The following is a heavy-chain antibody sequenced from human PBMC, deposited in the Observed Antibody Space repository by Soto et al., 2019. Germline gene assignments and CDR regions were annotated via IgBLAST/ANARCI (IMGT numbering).Heavy chain of an antibody. CDR2: ANPDNGGT. CDR1: GYTFTGNY. J-gene: IGHJ6*02. Sequence: QVHLVQSGAEVKRPGASVKVSCKASGYTFTGNYIHWVRQAPGQGLEWMGGANPDNGGTTSAEKFQARVTMTRETSVTTAYMELYRLTSDDTAVYYCARDPRRPSGWLGFWEYGMDVWGQGTTVTVSS. V-gene: IGHV1-2*02. CDR3: ARDPRRPSGWLGFWEYGMDV. D-gene: IGHD3-3*01.